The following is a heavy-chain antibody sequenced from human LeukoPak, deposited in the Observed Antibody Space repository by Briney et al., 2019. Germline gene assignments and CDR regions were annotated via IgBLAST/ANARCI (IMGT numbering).Heavy chain of an antibody. D-gene: IGHD3-22*01. J-gene: IGHJ6*02. V-gene: IGHV3-23*01. CDR2: ISDSDGST. Sequence: PGGSLRLSCAASGFTFSSYAMTWVRQAPGKGLEWVSVISDSDGSTYYADSVKGRFIISRDNSKNVLYLQMNNLGAEDTAVYYCAKDKKYYDSSGSPYYYYGMDVWGQGTTVTVSS. CDR1: GFTFSSYA. CDR3: AKDKKYYDSSGSPYYYYGMDV.